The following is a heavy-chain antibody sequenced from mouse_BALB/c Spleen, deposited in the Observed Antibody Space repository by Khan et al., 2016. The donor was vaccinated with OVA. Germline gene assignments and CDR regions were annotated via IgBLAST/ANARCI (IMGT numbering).Heavy chain of an antibody. CDR1: GFTFSSYA. J-gene: IGHJ3*01. CDR2: ISSGGDYT. D-gene: IGHD2-1*01. CDR3: ARHNYCPFAY. V-gene: IGHV5-9-3*01. Sequence: EVELVESGGGLVKPGGPLKLSCAASGFTFSSYAMSWVRQTPEKRLEWVTTISSGGDYTYYPDSVKGRFTSSRDNAKNTLYLQMSSLRSEDTAIYYCARHNYCPFAYWGQGTLVTVSA.